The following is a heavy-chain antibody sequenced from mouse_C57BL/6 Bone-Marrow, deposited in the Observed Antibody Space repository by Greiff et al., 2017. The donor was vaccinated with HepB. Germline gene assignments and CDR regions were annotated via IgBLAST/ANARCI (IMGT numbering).Heavy chain of an antibody. CDR1: GFTFSSYA. J-gene: IGHJ2*01. CDR2: ISDGGSYT. CDR3: ARRELLFDY. Sequence: EVQLVESGGGLVKPGGSLKLSCAASGFTFSSYAMSWVRQTPEKRLEWVATISDGGSYTYYPDNVKGRFTISRDNAKNNLYLQMSHLKSEDTAMYYCARRELLFDYWGQGTTLTVSS. V-gene: IGHV5-4*01.